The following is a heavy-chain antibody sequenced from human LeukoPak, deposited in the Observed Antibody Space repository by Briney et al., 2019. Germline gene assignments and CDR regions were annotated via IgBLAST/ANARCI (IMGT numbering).Heavy chain of an antibody. V-gene: IGHV4-61*02. D-gene: IGHD6-19*01. CDR1: GGSISSGSYY. CDR2: IYTSGSI. Sequence: SQTLSLTCTVSGGSISSGSYYWSWIRQPAGKGLEWIGRIYTSGSINYNLSLKSRVTISGDMSKNQFSLKLSSVTAADTAVYYCARDIGWIDYWGQGTLVTVSS. J-gene: IGHJ4*02. CDR3: ARDIGWIDY.